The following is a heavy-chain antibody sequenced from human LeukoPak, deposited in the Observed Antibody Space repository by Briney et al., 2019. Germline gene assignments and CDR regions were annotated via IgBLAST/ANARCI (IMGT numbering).Heavy chain of an antibody. CDR1: GVSFRFFY. J-gene: IGHJ6*03. CDR3: ARVRDDTLEYGYYMDV. Sequence: SDTLSLTCALRGVSFRFFYWSCIPPTPGKALECSGEIKYTTDTNHSPSLTAYSPPLRNRLTIAVDSSQNQLSLKLSSVRAADTGVYYCARVRDDTLEYGYYMDVWGEGPTVSVSS. CDR2: IKYTTDT. D-gene: IGHD3-3*01. V-gene: IGHV4-34*01.